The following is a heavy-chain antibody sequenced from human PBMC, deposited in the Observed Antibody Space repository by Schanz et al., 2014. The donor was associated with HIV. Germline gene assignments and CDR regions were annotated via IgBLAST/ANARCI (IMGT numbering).Heavy chain of an antibody. Sequence: QVQLVQSGAEVKKPGASVKVSCKASGYTFSNYDINWVRQATGQGHEWMGWMNPNSGNTGYAQKFQGRVTMTRNTSISPAYMELSSLTSEDTAVYYCVREKQTRARAFDYWGQGNLVTVSS. CDR1: GYTFSNYD. J-gene: IGHJ4*02. CDR2: MNPNSGNT. V-gene: IGHV1-8*01. CDR3: VREKQTRARAFDY.